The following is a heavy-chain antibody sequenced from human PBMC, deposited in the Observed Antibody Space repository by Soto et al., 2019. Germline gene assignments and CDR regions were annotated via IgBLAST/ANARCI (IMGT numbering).Heavy chain of an antibody. V-gene: IGHV3-30*03. CDR3: VRGDGDYYDGNGYLGRH. CDR1: GFTFSSYG. D-gene: IGHD3-22*01. Sequence: GGSLRLSCAASGFTFSSYGMHWVLQAPGKGLEWVAVISYDGSNKYYADSVKGRFTISRDNAKNTLYLQMNSLRAEDTAVYYCVRGDGDYYDGNGYLGRHWGQGTLVTVSS. CDR2: ISYDGSNK. J-gene: IGHJ4*02.